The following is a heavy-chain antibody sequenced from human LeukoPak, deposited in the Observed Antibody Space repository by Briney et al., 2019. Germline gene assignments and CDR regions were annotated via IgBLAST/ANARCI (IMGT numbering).Heavy chain of an antibody. CDR2: INPNAGTT. Sequence: ASVKVSCKASGYTFTSYYIHWVRQAPGQGLEWMGIINPNAGTTVYAQKFQGRVTVTRDTSASIVYMELSSLRFEDTAVYYCARDSSVEPIRAFDYWGRGTLVTVSS. D-gene: IGHD1-1*01. J-gene: IGHJ4*02. V-gene: IGHV1-46*01. CDR3: ARDSSVEPIRAFDY. CDR1: GYTFTSYY.